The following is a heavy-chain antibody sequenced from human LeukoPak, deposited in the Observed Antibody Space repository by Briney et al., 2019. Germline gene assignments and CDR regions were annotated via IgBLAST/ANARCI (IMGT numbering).Heavy chain of an antibody. Sequence: ASVKVSCKTSGYTFTDYYIHWVRQAPGQGLEWMGWIDPNSGDTKYAQKFQGRVTMARDTSISTAYMELSSLRSDETAVYYCTRKYRAFGLLPEFDSWGQGTLVNVSS. CDR3: TRKYRAFGLLPEFDS. CDR2: IDPNSGDT. D-gene: IGHD2-21*01. V-gene: IGHV1-2*02. J-gene: IGHJ4*02. CDR1: GYTFTDYY.